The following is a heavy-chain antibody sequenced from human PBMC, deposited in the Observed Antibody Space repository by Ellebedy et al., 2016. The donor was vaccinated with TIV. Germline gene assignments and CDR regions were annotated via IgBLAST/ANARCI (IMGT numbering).Heavy chain of an antibody. J-gene: IGHJ3*02. V-gene: IGHV3-48*01. D-gene: IGHD6-19*01. Sequence: PGGSLRLSCAASGFTFSSYNMNWVRQAPGKGLEWVSYISSSSSTKNYADSVRGRFTISRDNAKNSLYLQMNSLRAEDTAVYYCARDLSSGWSPGAFAIWGRGTMVTVSS. CDR3: ARDLSSGWSPGAFAI. CDR2: ISSSSSTK. CDR1: GFTFSSYN.